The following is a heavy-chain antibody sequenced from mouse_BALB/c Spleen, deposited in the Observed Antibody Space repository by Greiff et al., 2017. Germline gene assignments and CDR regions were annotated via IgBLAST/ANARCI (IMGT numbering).Heavy chain of an antibody. CDR2: IYPGDGST. CDR3: ARSHSLYYGNYDY. J-gene: IGHJ2*01. V-gene: IGHV1S56*01. CDR1: GYTFTSYY. D-gene: IGHD2-1*01. Sequence: VQLQQSGPELVKPGASVKMSCKASGYTFTSYYIHWVKQRPGQGLAWIGWIYPGDGSTKYNEKFKGKTTLTADKSSSTAYMLLSSLTSEDSAIYFCARSHSLYYGNYDYWGQGTTLTVSS.